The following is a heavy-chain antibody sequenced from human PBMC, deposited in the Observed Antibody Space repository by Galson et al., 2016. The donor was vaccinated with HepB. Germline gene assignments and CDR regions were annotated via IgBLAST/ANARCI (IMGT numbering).Heavy chain of an antibody. D-gene: IGHD6-19*01. CDR3: ARVAWGTEQWPTRDY. J-gene: IGHJ4*02. CDR2: ISSSSSMI. V-gene: IGHV3-48*02. CDR1: GFTFNIYS. Sequence: SLRLSCAASGFTFNIYSMNWVRQAPGKGLEWVSYISSSSSMISYADAVKGRFTISRDNAKNSLYLQMNSLRDEDTAVYYCARVAWGTEQWPTRDYWGQGTLVTVSS.